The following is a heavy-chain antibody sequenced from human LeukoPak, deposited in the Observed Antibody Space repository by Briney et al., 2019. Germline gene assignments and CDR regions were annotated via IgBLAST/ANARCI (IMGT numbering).Heavy chain of an antibody. D-gene: IGHD1-1*01. Sequence: PGGTLRLSCAASGFTFSSYGMHWVRQAPGKGLEWVAVISYDGSNKYYADSVKGRFTISRDNSKNTLYLQMNSLRAEDTAVYYCARPNSLPSHYWYFDLWGRGTLVTVSS. J-gene: IGHJ2*01. CDR1: GFTFSSYG. CDR2: ISYDGSNK. CDR3: ARPNSLPSHYWYFDL. V-gene: IGHV3-30*03.